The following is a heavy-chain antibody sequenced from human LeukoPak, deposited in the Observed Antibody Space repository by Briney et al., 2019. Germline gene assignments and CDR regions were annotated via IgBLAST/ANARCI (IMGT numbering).Heavy chain of an antibody. CDR1: GGSISTSSYY. CDR2: MYYSGTT. CDR3: AARAATGTVVDS. V-gene: IGHV4-39*01. J-gene: IGHJ4*02. Sequence: SETLSLTCTVSGGSISTSSYYWGWIRQPPGKGLEWIGNMYYSGTTYYDPSLKSRVTMSVDTSKNQFSLRLTSVAAADTAVYYCAARAATGTVVDSWGQGTLVTVSS. D-gene: IGHD6-13*01.